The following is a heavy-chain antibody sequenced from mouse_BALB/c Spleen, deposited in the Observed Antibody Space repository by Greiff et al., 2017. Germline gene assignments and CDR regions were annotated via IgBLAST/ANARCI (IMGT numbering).Heavy chain of an antibody. CDR1: GFTFTDYY. CDR3: ARSVVAPYYFDY. V-gene: IGHV7-3*02. CDR2: IRNKANGYTT. D-gene: IGHD1-1*01. Sequence: EVKLMESGGGLVQPGGSLRLSCATSGFTFTDYYMSWVRQPPGKALEWLGFIRNKANGYTTEYSASVKGRFTISRDNSQSILYLQMNTLRAEDSATYYCARSVVAPYYFDYWGQGTTRTVSS. J-gene: IGHJ2*01.